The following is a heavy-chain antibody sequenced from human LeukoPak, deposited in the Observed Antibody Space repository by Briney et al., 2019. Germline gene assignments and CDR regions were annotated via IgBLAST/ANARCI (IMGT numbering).Heavy chain of an antibody. CDR1: GFTFSSYA. CDR2: ISGSGGST. Sequence: GGSLRLSCAASGFTFSSYAMSCVRQTPGKGLEWVSAISGSGGSTYYADSVKGRFTISRDNSKNTLYLQMNSLRAEDTAVYYCAKDAYYDSSGYYSSWGQGTLLTVSS. D-gene: IGHD3-22*01. J-gene: IGHJ4*02. CDR3: AKDAYYDSSGYYSS. V-gene: IGHV3-23*01.